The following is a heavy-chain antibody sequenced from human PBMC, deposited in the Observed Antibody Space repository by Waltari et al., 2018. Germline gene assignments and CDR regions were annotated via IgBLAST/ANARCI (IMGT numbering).Heavy chain of an antibody. CDR1: GGSISSSSYY. V-gene: IGHV4-39*07. CDR2: IYYSGST. J-gene: IGHJ4*02. Sequence: QLQLQESGPGLVKPSETLSLTCTVSGGSISSSSYYWGWIRQPPGKGLEWIGSIYYSGSTYYNPSLKSRVTISVDTSKNQFSLKLSSVTTADTAVYYCARLNPEVGDYWGQGTLVTVSS. CDR3: ARLNPEVGDY. D-gene: IGHD2-15*01.